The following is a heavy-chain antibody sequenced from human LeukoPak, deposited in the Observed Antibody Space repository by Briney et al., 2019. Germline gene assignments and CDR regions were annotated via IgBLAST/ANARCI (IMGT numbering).Heavy chain of an antibody. D-gene: IGHD3-9*01. V-gene: IGHV4-31*03. CDR3: ARGITTGGGYDISTGYYDY. J-gene: IGHJ4*02. CDR2: IYYSGST. CDR1: GGSISSGGYY. Sequence: PSQTLSLTCTVSGGSISSGGYYWSWIRQHPGKGLEWIGYIYYSGSTYYNPSLKSRVTISVDTSKNQFSLKLSSVTAADTAVYYCARGITTGGGYDISTGYYDYWGQGTLVTVSS.